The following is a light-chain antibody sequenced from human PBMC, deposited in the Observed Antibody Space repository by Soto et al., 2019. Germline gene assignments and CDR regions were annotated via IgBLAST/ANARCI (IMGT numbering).Light chain of an antibody. Sequence: AIQMTQSPSSLSASVGDRVTITCRASQGVSNDVGWYQQKPGKAPRLLIYAASTLQSGAPSRFSGSQSATDFTLTISSLQPEDCATYYCLQDFAYPLTFGGGTKVEIK. V-gene: IGKV1-6*01. CDR3: LQDFAYPLT. J-gene: IGKJ4*01. CDR1: QGVSND. CDR2: AAS.